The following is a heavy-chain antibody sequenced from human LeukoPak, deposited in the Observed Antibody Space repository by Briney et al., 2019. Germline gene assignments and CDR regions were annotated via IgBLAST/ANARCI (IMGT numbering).Heavy chain of an antibody. CDR3: VKEAVRAAGSYFDY. Sequence: PGGSLRLSCAASGFNFNIYAMSWVRQAPGRGLEWVAVVWNDGSNQYYVDSVKGRFTISRDNSRNMLYLQMNSLRAEDTAVYYCVKEAVRAAGSYFDYWGQGTLVTVSS. CDR1: GFNFNIYA. V-gene: IGHV3-33*06. J-gene: IGHJ4*02. D-gene: IGHD6-13*01. CDR2: VWNDGSNQ.